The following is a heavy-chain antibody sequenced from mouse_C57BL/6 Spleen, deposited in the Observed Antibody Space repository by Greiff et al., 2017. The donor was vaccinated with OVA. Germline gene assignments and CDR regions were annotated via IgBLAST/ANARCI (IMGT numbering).Heavy chain of an antibody. Sequence: VQLQQSVAELVRPGASVKLSCTASGFNIKNTYMHWVKQRPEQGLEWIGRIDPANGNTKYDPKFQGKATITADTSSNTAYLQLSSLTSEDTAIYYWASGVGSNYNFDYWGQGTTLTVSS. CDR3: ASGVGSNYNFDY. CDR2: IDPANGNT. V-gene: IGHV14-3*01. J-gene: IGHJ2*01. CDR1: GFNIKNTY. D-gene: IGHD2-5*01.